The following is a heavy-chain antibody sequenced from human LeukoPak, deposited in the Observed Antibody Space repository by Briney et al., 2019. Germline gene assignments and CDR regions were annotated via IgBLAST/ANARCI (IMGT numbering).Heavy chain of an antibody. Sequence: QPGGSLRLSCAAPGFTFSSYAMSWVRQAPGKGLEWVSAISGSGGSTYYADSVKGRFSISRDNSKNTVFLQMNSLRAEDTAVYYCAREVARSSVWRIFTIDYWGQGTLVTVSS. CDR2: ISGSGGST. CDR1: GFTFSSYA. V-gene: IGHV3-23*01. J-gene: IGHJ4*02. D-gene: IGHD2-2*01. CDR3: AREVARSSVWRIFTIDY.